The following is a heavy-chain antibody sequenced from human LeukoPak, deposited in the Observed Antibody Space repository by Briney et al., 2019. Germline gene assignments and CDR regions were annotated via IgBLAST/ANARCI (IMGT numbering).Heavy chain of an antibody. CDR1: GFTFSSYG. J-gene: IGHJ3*02. D-gene: IGHD2-8*01. CDR2: ISYDGSNK. V-gene: IGHV3-30*18. Sequence: GGSLRLFCAASGFTFSSYGMHWVRQAPGKGLEWVAVISYDGSNKYYADSVKGRFTISRDNSKNTLYLQMNSLRAEDTAVYYCAKDLDRLYCTNGVCSSDAFDIWGQGTMVTVSS. CDR3: AKDLDRLYCTNGVCSSDAFDI.